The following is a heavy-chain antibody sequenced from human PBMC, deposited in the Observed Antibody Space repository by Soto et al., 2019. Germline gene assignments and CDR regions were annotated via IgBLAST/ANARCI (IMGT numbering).Heavy chain of an antibody. CDR1: GFTFSNYA. Sequence: GGSLRLSCAGSGFTFSNYAMSWVRQAPGKGLAWVSAISGSGGSTYYADSVKGRFTISRDNSKNTLYLQMNSLRAEDTALYYCAKVPVGATGRFDDWGQGTLVTVSS. V-gene: IGHV3-23*01. D-gene: IGHD1-26*01. J-gene: IGHJ4*02. CDR3: AKVPVGATGRFDD. CDR2: ISGSGGST.